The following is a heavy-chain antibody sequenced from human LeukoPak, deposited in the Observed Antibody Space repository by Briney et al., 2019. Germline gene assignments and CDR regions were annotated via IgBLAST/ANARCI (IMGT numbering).Heavy chain of an antibody. V-gene: IGHV3-53*01. D-gene: IGHD5-18*01. CDR2: ICSGGST. Sequence: GGSLRLACAASGFTVSSNYMSWVHQAPGKGLEWVSVICSGGSTDYADSVKGRFTISRDNSKNTLYLQMNSLRAEDTAVYYCARVGDGNNYASYWGQGTLVTVSS. CDR3: ARVGDGNNYASY. CDR1: GFTVSSNY. J-gene: IGHJ4*02.